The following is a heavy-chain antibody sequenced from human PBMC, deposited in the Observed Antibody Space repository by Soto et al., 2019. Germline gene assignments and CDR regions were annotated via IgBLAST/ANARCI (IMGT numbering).Heavy chain of an antibody. V-gene: IGHV1-2*04. Sequence: ASVKVSCKASGYTFTGYYIHWVRQAPGQGLEWMGWINPNSGGTNYAQKFQGWVTMTRDTSISTAYMELSSLRSEDTAVYYCARESRYCSGGSCYFLPGIDYWGQGTLVTVSS. CDR2: INPNSGGT. J-gene: IGHJ4*02. D-gene: IGHD2-15*01. CDR1: GYTFTGYY. CDR3: ARESRYCSGGSCYFLPGIDY.